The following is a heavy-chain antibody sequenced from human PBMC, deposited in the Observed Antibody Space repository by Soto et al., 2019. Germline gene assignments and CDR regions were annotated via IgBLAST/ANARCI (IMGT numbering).Heavy chain of an antibody. V-gene: IGHV3-53*01. CDR2: LYDVDGS. J-gene: IGHJ5*01. D-gene: IGHD1-26*01. Sequence: DVQLVESGGGLIQPGESLRLSCAAFGLTVSGKKYVAWVRQAPGKGLEWVSALYDVDGSFYADSVRGRFTTSSDSSKTTVYLQMNSLRAEDTAIYYCAKDNPVGATPGWFDSWGQGTLVIVSS. CDR3: AKDNPVGATPGWFDS. CDR1: GLTVSGKKY.